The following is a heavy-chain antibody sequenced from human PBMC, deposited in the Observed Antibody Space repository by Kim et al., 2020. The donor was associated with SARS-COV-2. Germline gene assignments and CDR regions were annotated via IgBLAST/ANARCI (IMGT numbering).Heavy chain of an antibody. Sequence: ASVKVSCKASGYTFISYGISWVRQAPGQGLEWMGRISVYNDNTKYAQKLQGRVTMTTDTSTSTAHMELRSLRSDDTAVYYCARGVYYYGSGTYYLDYYYGMDVWGQGTTVTVSS. J-gene: IGHJ6*02. CDR1: GYTFISYG. V-gene: IGHV1-18*01. CDR3: ARGVYYYGSGTYYLDYYYGMDV. D-gene: IGHD3-10*01. CDR2: ISVYNDNT.